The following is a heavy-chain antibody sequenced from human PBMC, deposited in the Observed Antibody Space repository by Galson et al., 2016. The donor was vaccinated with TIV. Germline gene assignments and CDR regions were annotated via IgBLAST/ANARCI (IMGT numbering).Heavy chain of an antibody. D-gene: IGHD2-2*01. J-gene: IGHJ5*02. V-gene: IGHV3-7*01. CDR3: ARMLFDIVGAPAATPTGYFDP. CDR1: GFTFSTYA. Sequence: SLRLSCAASGFTFSTYAMSWVRQAPGKGLEWVASINQGGSEKDYVDSVKGRFTISRDNAQTSLYLQMDSLRAEDTAVYYCARMLFDIVGAPAATPTGYFDPWGQGTLVTVSS. CDR2: INQGGSEK.